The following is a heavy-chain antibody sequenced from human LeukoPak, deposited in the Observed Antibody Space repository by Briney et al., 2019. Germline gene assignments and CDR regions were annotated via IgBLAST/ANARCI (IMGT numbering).Heavy chain of an antibody. CDR1: GGSISSSSYY. J-gene: IGHJ3*02. CDR3: ARLGYYGSGIENAFDI. Sequence: SETLSLTCTVSGGSISSSSYYWGWIRQPPGKGLEWIGSIYYSGSTYYNPSLKGRVTISVDTSKNQFSLKLSSVTAADTAVYYCARLGYYGSGIENAFDIWGQGTMVTVSS. CDR2: IYYSGST. D-gene: IGHD3-10*01. V-gene: IGHV4-39*07.